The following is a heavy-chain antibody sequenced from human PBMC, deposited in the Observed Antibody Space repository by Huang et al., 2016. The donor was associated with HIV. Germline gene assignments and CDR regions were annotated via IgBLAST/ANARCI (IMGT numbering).Heavy chain of an antibody. CDR3: ATGPRGSGSFN. D-gene: IGHD1-26*01. Sequence: QVQLVQSGAEVKKPGSSVKVSCKASGGTFSSYVISWVRQAPGQVLEWMGGITPIFDKTNYAQKFQGRVTIIADESTRTAYMEMSSLRPEDTATYYCATGPRGSGSFNWGQGTLVIVSS. V-gene: IGHV1-69*01. CDR1: GGTFSSYV. J-gene: IGHJ4*02. CDR2: ITPIFDKT.